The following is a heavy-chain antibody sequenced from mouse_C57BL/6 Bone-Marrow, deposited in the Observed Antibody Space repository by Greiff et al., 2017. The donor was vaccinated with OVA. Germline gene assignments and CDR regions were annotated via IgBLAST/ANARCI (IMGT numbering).Heavy chain of an antibody. V-gene: IGHV1-59*01. CDR3: ARSDCYDYVLWVAY. CDR1: GYTFTSYW. Sequence: VQLQQPGAELARPGTSVKLSCKASGYTFTSYWMHWVKQRPGQGLEWIGVIDPSDSYTNYNQKFKGKATLTVDTSSSTAYMQLSSLTSEDSAVSDCARSDCYDYVLWVAYCGRGTVVTVSA. D-gene: IGHD2-4*01. J-gene: IGHJ3*01. CDR2: IDPSDSYT.